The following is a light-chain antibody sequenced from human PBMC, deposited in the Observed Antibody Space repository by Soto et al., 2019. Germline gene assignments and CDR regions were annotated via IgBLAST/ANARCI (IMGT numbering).Light chain of an antibody. CDR1: QSVSSSY. CDR2: GAS. V-gene: IGKV3-20*01. CDR3: QQYCSSPRWT. Sequence: EIVLTQSPGTLSLSPGERATLSCRASQSVSSSYLAWYQQKPGQAPRLLIYGASSRATGIPDRFSGSGSGTDFTLTISRLEPEDFAVYYCQQYCSSPRWTFGQGTKLEIK. J-gene: IGKJ2*02.